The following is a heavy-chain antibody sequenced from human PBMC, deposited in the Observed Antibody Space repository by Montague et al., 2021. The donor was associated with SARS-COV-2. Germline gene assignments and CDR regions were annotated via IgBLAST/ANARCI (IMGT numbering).Heavy chain of an antibody. Sequence: SETLSLTCGVSGDSIATTNWWTWVRQPPGKGLDWVGEIYHTGGTNYNPSLESRVTISVDKSKNQFSLELTSVTAADTALYYCTRAGGLGCGLAVWGQGALVIVSS. CDR1: GDSIATTNW. D-gene: IGHD1-26*01. CDR2: IYHTGGT. CDR3: TRAGGLGCGLAV. J-gene: IGHJ4*02. V-gene: IGHV4-4*02.